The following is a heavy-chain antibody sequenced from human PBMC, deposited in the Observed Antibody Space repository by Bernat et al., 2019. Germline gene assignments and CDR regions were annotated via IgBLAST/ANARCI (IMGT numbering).Heavy chain of an antibody. CDR3: ARERIAVAGDAPY. J-gene: IGHJ4*02. CDR2: ISYDGSNK. Sequence: QVQLVESGGGVVQPGRSLRLSCAASGFTFSYYAMHWVRQAPGKGLEWVAVISYDGSNKYYADSVKGRFTISRDNSRNTLYLQMNSLTADDTALYYCARERIAVAGDAPYWGQGTLVSVSS. V-gene: IGHV3-30*01. CDR1: GFTFSYYA. D-gene: IGHD6-19*01.